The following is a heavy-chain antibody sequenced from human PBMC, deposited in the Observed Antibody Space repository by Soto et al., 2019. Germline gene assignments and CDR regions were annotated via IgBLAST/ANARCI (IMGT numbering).Heavy chain of an antibody. CDR3: ARDKSTYGMDV. V-gene: IGHV4-31*03. CDR2: IYYSGST. Sequence: PSETLSLTCTVSGGSISSGVYYWIWIRQHPGKGLEWIGYIYYSGSTYYNPSLKSRVTISVDTSKNQFSLKLSSVTAADTAVYYCARDKSTYGMDVWGQGTTVTV. CDR1: GGSISSGVYY. J-gene: IGHJ6*02.